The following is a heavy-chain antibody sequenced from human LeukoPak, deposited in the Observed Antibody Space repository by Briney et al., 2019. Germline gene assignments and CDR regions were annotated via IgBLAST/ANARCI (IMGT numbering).Heavy chain of an antibody. D-gene: IGHD3-22*01. CDR3: ARANYYDLRVAFDI. Sequence: GASVKVSCKASGYTFTSYAMHWVRQAPGRRLEWMGWINAGNGNTKYSQKFQGRVTITRNTSASTAYMELSSLRSEDTAVYYCARANYYDLRVAFDIWGQGTMVTVSS. V-gene: IGHV1-3*01. CDR2: INAGNGNT. CDR1: GYTFTSYA. J-gene: IGHJ3*02.